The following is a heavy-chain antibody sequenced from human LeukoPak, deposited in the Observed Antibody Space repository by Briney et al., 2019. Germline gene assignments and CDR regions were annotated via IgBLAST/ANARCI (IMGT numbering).Heavy chain of an antibody. CDR2: ISSSSSTI. CDR1: GFTFSSYS. Sequence: PGGSLRLSCAASGFTFSSYSMNWVRQAPGKGLEWVSSISSSSSTIYYADSVKGRFTISRDNAKNSLYLQMNSLRAEDTAVYYCARDLLGGYCSSTSCYESYFDYWGQGTLVTVSS. D-gene: IGHD2-2*01. CDR3: ARDLLGGYCSSTSCYESYFDY. J-gene: IGHJ4*02. V-gene: IGHV3-48*01.